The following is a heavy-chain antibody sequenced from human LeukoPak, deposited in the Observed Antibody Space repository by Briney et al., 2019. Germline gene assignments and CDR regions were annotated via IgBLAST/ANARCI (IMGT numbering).Heavy chain of an antibody. CDR1: GFTFSSYG. D-gene: IGHD5-18*01. CDR2: ISYDGSNK. V-gene: IGHV3-30*18. CDR3: AKVSNSYGHYYFDY. Sequence: GGSLRLSCAASGFTFSSYGMHWVRQAPGKGLEWVAVISYDGSNKYYADSVKGRFTISRDNSKNTLYRQMNSLRAEDTAVYYCAKVSNSYGHYYFDYWGQGTLVTVSS. J-gene: IGHJ4*02.